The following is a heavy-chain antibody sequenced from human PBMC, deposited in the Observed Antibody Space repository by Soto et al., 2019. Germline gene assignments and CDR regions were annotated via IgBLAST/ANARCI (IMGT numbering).Heavy chain of an antibody. CDR2: IRRNAYGGTT. J-gene: IGHJ4*02. V-gene: IGHV3-49*04. D-gene: IGHD3-16*01. Sequence: GGSLRLSXTTSGFTFGDYALSWVRQAPGKGLEWVGFIRRNAYGGTTDYAASVKGRFTISRDDSKSIAYLQMNSLRTEDTALYYCTRASSLDFDFWGQGTLVNVSS. CDR3: TRASSLDFDF. CDR1: GFTFGDYA.